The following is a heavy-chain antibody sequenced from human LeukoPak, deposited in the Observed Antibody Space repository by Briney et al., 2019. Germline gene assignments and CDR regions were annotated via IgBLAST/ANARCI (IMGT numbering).Heavy chain of an antibody. V-gene: IGHV4-4*07. D-gene: IGHD6-13*01. Sequence: SETLSLTCTVSGGSISSYYWSWIRQPAGKGLEWIGRIYTSGSTNYNPSLKSRVTMSVDTSKNQFSLKLSPVTAADTAVYYCARASPSWYPPVADYWGQGTLVTVSS. J-gene: IGHJ4*02. CDR2: IYTSGST. CDR3: ARASPSWYPPVADY. CDR1: GGSISSYY.